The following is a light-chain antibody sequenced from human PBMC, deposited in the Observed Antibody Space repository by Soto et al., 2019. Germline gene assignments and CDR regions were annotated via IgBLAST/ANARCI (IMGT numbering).Light chain of an antibody. CDR1: SSDFGNYNL. CDR2: EVN. Sequence: QSALTQPASVSGSPGQSITISCTGTSSDFGNYNLVSWYQQHPGKVPKLILFEVNKRPSGVSGRFSGSKSGSTASLTISGLQAEDEADYYCSSYTSSNPYVFGTGTKLTVL. V-gene: IGLV2-14*02. CDR3: SSYTSSNPYV. J-gene: IGLJ1*01.